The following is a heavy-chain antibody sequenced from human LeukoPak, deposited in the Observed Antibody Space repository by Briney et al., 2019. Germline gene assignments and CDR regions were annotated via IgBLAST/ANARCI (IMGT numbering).Heavy chain of an antibody. D-gene: IGHD6-19*01. Sequence: GESLKISCKGSGYSFSSYWIGWVRQMPGKGLEWMGIIYPGDSDTRYSPSFQGQVTISADKSISTAYLQWSSLKASDTAMYYCAQGMVAGTGIAYFPHWGQGSLVTVSS. V-gene: IGHV5-51*01. CDR3: AQGMVAGTGIAYFPH. CDR1: GYSFSSYW. CDR2: IYPGDSDT. J-gene: IGHJ1*01.